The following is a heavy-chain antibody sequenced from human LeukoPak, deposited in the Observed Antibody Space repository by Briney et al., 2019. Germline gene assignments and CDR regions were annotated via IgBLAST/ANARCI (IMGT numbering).Heavy chain of an antibody. V-gene: IGHV4-59*12. J-gene: IGHJ4*02. CDR2: IYYSGST. CDR1: GGSISSYY. CDR3: ARDVSGYGLFDY. Sequence: SETLSLTCTVSGGSISSYYWSWIRQPPGKGLEWIGYIYYSGSTNYNPSLKSRVTISVDTSKNQFSLKLSSVTAADTAVYYCARDVSGYGLFDYWGLGTLVTVSS. D-gene: IGHD5-12*01.